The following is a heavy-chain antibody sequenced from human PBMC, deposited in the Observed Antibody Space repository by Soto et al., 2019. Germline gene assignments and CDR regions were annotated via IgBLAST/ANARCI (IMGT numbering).Heavy chain of an antibody. V-gene: IGHV5-51*01. CDR3: ARQGNGAEGFDF. Sequence: XDSLTISCKASGYMFTSHWIGLVRQMPGKGLDWMGIIYPGDSDTRYSPSFQGQVTISVDKSISTAYLQWSFMRASDTAMYYCARQGNGAEGFDFWGQGTLVTVSS. J-gene: IGHJ4*02. D-gene: IGHD4-17*01. CDR1: GYMFTSHW. CDR2: IYPGDSDT.